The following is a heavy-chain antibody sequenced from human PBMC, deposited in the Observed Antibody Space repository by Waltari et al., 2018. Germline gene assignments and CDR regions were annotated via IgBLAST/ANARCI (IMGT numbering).Heavy chain of an antibody. CDR2: IWYDGGDK. V-gene: IGHV3-33*06. CDR1: GFIFSNYG. D-gene: IGHD6-19*01. J-gene: IGHJ4*02. Sequence: VHLAESGGAVVQPGRSLRLSCAASGFIFSNYGMHWVRQAPGKGLGWVAFIWYDGGDKYYAASVEGRFTISRDNSRNTLYLQMNSLRVDDTAIYYCVKDLRTSGWYHYFDYWGQGTLVTVST. CDR3: VKDLRTSGWYHYFDY.